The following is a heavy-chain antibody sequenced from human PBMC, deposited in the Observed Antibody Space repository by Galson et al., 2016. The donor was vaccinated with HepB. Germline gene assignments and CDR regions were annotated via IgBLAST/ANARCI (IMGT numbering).Heavy chain of an antibody. Sequence: SLRLSCAASGFTFSTSNMNWVRQAPGKGPEWISYISSSSDTVHDADSVRGRFTISRDNAKNSLYLQMNSLRAEDTAVYFCARGGWQRMTGYALDYWGQGTLVTVSS. CDR1: GFTFSTSN. V-gene: IGHV3-48*04. CDR2: ISSSSDTV. D-gene: IGHD3-9*01. CDR3: ARGGWQRMTGYALDY. J-gene: IGHJ4*02.